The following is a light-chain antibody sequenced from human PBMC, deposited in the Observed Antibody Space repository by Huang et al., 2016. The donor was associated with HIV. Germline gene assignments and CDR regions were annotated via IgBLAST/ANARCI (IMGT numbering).Light chain of an antibody. CDR1: QSIVPW. Sequence: DIQMTQSPSTLSASVGDRVTITCRASQSIVPWLAWYQQKPGKAPKLLIYKASTLESGVPSRFSGSGSGTEFTLTISGLQPDDFATYYCQHYNSHWLITFGQGTRLEIK. V-gene: IGKV1-5*03. CDR3: QHYNSHWLIT. CDR2: KAS. J-gene: IGKJ5*01.